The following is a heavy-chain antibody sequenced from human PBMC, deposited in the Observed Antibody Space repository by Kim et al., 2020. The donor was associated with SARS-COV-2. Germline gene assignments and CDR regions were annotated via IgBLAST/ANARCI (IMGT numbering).Heavy chain of an antibody. CDR2: ISGSGGST. J-gene: IGHJ4*02. D-gene: IGHD3-22*01. CDR1: GFTFSIYA. V-gene: IGHV3-23*01. CDR3: ANGYYDSSGYFPFDY. Sequence: GGSLRLSCAASGFTFSIYAMNWVRQAPGKGLEWVSAISGSGGSTYYADSVKGRFTISRDNSKNTLYLQMNSLRAEDTAVYYCANGYYDSSGYFPFDYWGQGTLVTVSS.